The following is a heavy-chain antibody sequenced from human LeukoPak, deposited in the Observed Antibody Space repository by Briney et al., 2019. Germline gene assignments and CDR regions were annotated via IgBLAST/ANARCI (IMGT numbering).Heavy chain of an antibody. Sequence: GGSLRLSCAASGFTFSSYWMSWVRQAPGKGLEWVGRIKSKTDGGTTDFAAPVKGRFTISRDDSKNTLYLQMNSLKTEDTAVYYCTTGRVSPYDAFDIWGQGTMVTVSS. CDR3: TTGRVSPYDAFDI. V-gene: IGHV3-15*01. CDR1: GFTFSSYW. D-gene: IGHD2/OR15-2a*01. J-gene: IGHJ3*02. CDR2: IKSKTDGGTT.